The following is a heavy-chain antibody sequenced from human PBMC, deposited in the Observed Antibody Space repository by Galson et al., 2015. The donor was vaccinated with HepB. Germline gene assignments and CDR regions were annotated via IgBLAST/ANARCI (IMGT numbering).Heavy chain of an antibody. CDR2: IYSGGST. D-gene: IGHD2-2*01. Sequence: SLRLSCAASGFTVSSNYMSWVRQAPGKGLEWVSVIYSGGSTYYADSVKGRFTISRDNSKNTLYLQMNSLRAEDTAVYYCAYCSSTSWPATTTGTNPGSFDYWGQGTLVTVSS. CDR1: GFTVSSNY. V-gene: IGHV3-66*01. CDR3: AYCSSTSWPATTTGTNPGSFDY. J-gene: IGHJ4*02.